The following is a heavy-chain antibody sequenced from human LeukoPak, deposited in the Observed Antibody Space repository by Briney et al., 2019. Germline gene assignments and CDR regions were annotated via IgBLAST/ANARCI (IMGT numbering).Heavy chain of an antibody. D-gene: IGHD6-13*01. CDR3: ARDRHIAAAVYYYYMDV. J-gene: IGHJ6*03. CDR1: GGTFSSYT. V-gene: IGHV1-18*01. CDR2: INAYNGNT. Sequence: ASVKVSCKASGGTFSSYTISWVRQAPGQGLEWMGWINAYNGNTGYAQRVQGRVTMTTDTSTSTAYMEVRSLRSDDTAVYYCARDRHIAAAVYYYYMDVWGKGTPVTVSS.